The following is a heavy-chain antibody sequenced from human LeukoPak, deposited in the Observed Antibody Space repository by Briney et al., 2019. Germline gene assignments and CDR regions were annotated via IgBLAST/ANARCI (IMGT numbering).Heavy chain of an antibody. CDR3: GSSAPRIVGASKGLSD. V-gene: IGHV3-74*01. D-gene: IGHD1-26*01. J-gene: IGHJ4*02. CDR2: IHSDGSST. Sequence: GGSLRLSCAASGFTFSSYWMHWVRQAPGKGLVWVSRIHSDGSSTSYADSVRGRFTISRDDAKSTLYLQMNSLRAEDTAVYYCGSSAPRIVGASKGLSDWGQGTLVTVSS. CDR1: GFTFSSYW.